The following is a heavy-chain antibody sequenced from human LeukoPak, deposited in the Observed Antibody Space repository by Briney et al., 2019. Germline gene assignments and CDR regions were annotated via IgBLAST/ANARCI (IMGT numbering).Heavy chain of an antibody. Sequence: SETLSLTCTVSGGSISSSSYYWGWIRQPPGQGLEWIGSICYSGSTYYNPSLRGRVTISVDTSKNQFSLKLSSVTAADTAVYYCARLRIAAAGNRFDYWGQGTLVTVSS. J-gene: IGHJ4*02. CDR1: GGSISSSSYY. D-gene: IGHD6-13*01. CDR2: ICYSGST. CDR3: ARLRIAAAGNRFDY. V-gene: IGHV4-39*01.